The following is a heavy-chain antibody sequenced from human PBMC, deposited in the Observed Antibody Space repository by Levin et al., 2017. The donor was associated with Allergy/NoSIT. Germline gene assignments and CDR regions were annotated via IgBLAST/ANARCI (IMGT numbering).Heavy chain of an antibody. Sequence: SCAASGFTFSSYGMHWVRQAPGKGLEWVAVISYDGSNKYYADSVKGRFTISRDNSKNTLYLQMNSLRAEDTAVYYCAKGRDMDVWGKGTTVTVSS. CDR2: ISYDGSNK. J-gene: IGHJ6*03. V-gene: IGHV3-30*18. CDR3: AKGRDMDV. CDR1: GFTFSSYG.